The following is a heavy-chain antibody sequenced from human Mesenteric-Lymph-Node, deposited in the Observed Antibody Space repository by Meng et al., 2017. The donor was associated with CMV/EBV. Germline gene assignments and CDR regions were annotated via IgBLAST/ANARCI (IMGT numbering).Heavy chain of an antibody. CDR3: ASLPVYSGSMIVDY. CDR1: GFAFGAYT. CDR2: ISSSSNSI. D-gene: IGHD6-19*01. V-gene: IGHV3-21*01. Sequence: GESLKISCAASGFAFGAYTMNWVRQAPGKGLEWISSISSSSNSIYYADSVRGRFTISRDNVKKSLYLQMNSLTAEDTAMYLCASLPVYSGSMIVDYWGQGTLVTVSS. J-gene: IGHJ4*02.